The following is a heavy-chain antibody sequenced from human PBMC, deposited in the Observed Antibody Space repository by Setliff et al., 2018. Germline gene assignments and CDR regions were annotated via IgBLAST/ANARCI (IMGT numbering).Heavy chain of an antibody. Sequence: HPGGSLRLSCAASGFTFTTYAMSWVRQAPGKGLEWVSGVSGSGGSTFYADSVKGRFTIPRDNSKNTIYLQMNSLRADDTAVYYCARDATYYYDTSGHYSDYFDYWAQGTLVTVSS. CDR1: GFTFTTYA. D-gene: IGHD3-22*01. CDR2: VSGSGGST. J-gene: IGHJ4*02. CDR3: ARDATYYYDTSGHYSDYFDY. V-gene: IGHV3-23*01.